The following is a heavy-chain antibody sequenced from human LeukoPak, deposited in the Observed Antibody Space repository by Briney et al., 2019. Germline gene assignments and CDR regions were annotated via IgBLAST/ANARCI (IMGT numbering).Heavy chain of an antibody. CDR2: ISYDGSNK. CDR1: GFTFSSYS. V-gene: IGHV3-30*03. D-gene: IGHD6-19*01. Sequence: GGSLRLSCAASGFTFSSYSMNWVRQAPGKGLEWVAVISYDGSNKYYADSVKGRFTISRDNSKNTLYLQMNSLRAEDTAVYYCARDPEAVAGYYFDYWGQGTLVTVSS. CDR3: ARDPEAVAGYYFDY. J-gene: IGHJ4*02.